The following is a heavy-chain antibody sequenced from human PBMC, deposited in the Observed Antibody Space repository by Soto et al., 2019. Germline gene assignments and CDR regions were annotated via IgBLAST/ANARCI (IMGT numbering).Heavy chain of an antibody. CDR3: VKDYGRHSGDGMHI. CDR1: GFSVDDYA. CDR2: INWDGGKI. Sequence: GGSLRLSCAASGFSVDDYAMHWVRKGPGKGLEWVSGINWDGGKIGYADSVKGRFTISRDSAKNSLFLQMSGLRADDTALYYCVKDYGRHSGDGMHIWGQGTKVTVSS. J-gene: IGHJ3*02. V-gene: IGHV3-9*01. D-gene: IGHD2-8*01.